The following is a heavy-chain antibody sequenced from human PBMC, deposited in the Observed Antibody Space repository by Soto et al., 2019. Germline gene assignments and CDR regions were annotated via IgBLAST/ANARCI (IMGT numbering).Heavy chain of an antibody. V-gene: IGHV4-31*03. J-gene: IGHJ6*02. Sequence: SETLSLTCTVSGGPISSGGYYWSWIRQHPGKGLEWIGYIYYSGSTYYNPSLKSRVTISVDTSKNQFSLKLSSVTAADTAVYYCARDITGGYGMDVWGQGTTVTVSS. CDR1: GGPISSGGYY. CDR3: ARDITGGYGMDV. D-gene: IGHD1-20*01. CDR2: IYYSGST.